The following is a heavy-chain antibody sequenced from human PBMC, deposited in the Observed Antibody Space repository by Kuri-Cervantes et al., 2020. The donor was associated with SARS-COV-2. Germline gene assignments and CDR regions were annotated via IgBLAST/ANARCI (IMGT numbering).Heavy chain of an antibody. D-gene: IGHD3-16*01. V-gene: IGHV4-59*11. CDR1: GGSIGSHY. Sequence: GSLRLSCTVSGGSIGSHYWAWIRQPPGKGLEWIGYICSYGITKNHNGITNYNPSLKSRVTISLDTSKNQFSLKLSSVTAADTAVYYCARLSVTLHFVPGDYFMDVWGKGTTVTVSS. J-gene: IGHJ6*03. CDR2: ICSYGITKNHNGIT. CDR3: ARLSVTLHFVPGDYFMDV.